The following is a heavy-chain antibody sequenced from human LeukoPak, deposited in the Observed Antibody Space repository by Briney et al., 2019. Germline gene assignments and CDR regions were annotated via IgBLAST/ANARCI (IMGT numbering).Heavy chain of an antibody. Sequence: PSETLSLTCSVSGGSISSSAYCWTSIRHHPGKCLECLGYISSNGITRYITSLKSRVAMPLDMSKNKSYLKLNSVTDAEWAVYYCAREADKSDSYGAGSYYDHWGQGTLVTVSS. J-gene: IGHJ4*02. CDR1: GGSISSSAYC. CDR2: ISSNGIT. D-gene: IGHD3-10*01. CDR3: AREADKSDSYGAGSYYDH. V-gene: IGHV4-31*03.